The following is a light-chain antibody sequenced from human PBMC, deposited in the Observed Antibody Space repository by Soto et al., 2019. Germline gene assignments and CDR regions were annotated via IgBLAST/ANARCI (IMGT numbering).Light chain of an antibody. CDR2: GAS. V-gene: IGKV3-15*01. CDR1: QSVSGN. Sequence: TQSPSFLAASVGDRVTITCRASQSVSGNLAWYQQKPGQAPRLLIHGASTRATGIPARFSGGGSGTEFTLTIRSLQSEDFAIYYCQQYNNWPPTFGHGTKVDIK. J-gene: IGKJ1*01. CDR3: QQYNNWPPT.